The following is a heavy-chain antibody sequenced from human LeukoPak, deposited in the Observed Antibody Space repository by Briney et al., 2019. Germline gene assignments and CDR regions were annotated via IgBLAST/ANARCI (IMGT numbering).Heavy chain of an antibody. CDR2: MSTTGSP. CDR3: ARGYSYFDY. D-gene: IGHD5-18*01. V-gene: IGHV4-4*07. Sequence: SETLSLTCTVSGGSISGYYWTWIRQPAGTGLEWIGRMSTTGSPRCNPSLKSRVTMSAATSKNQFSLKLSSVTAADTAVYYCARGYSYFDYWGQGTLVTVSS. CDR1: GGSISGYY. J-gene: IGHJ4*02.